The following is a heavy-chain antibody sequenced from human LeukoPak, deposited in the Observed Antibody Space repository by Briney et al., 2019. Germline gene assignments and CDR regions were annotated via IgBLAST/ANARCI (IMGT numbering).Heavy chain of an antibody. J-gene: IGHJ4*02. CDR2: TNTDGSST. CDR3: VRDRSGLY. V-gene: IGHV3-74*01. CDR1: GFTFSKHW. D-gene: IGHD6-19*01. Sequence: GGSLRLSCAASGFTFSKHWMYWVRQAPGKGLVWVSGTNTDGSSTSYADSVKGRFTISRDNAKNTLYLQMNSLKAEDTAVYYCVRDRSGLYWGQGTLVTVSS.